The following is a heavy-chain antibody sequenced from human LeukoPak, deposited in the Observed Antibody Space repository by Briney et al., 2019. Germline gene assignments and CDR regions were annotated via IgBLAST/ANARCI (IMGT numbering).Heavy chain of an antibody. D-gene: IGHD1-26*01. CDR3: ARWGREQPYAFDI. CDR2: IYYSGST. V-gene: IGHV4-59*08. Sequence: SETLSLTCTVSGGSISSYYWSWIRQPPGKGLEWIGYIYYSGSTNYNPSLKSRVTISVDTSKNQFSLKLSSATAADTAVYYCARWGREQPYAFDIWGQGTMVTVSS. CDR1: GGSISSYY. J-gene: IGHJ3*02.